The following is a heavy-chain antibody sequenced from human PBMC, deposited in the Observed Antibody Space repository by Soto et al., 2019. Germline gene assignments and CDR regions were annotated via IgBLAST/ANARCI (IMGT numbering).Heavy chain of an antibody. CDR1: GYTLTGYY. Sequence: ASVKVSCKASGYTLTGYYMHWVRQAPGQGLEWMGWINPNSGGTNYAQKFQGWVTMTRDTSISTAYMELSRLRSDDTAVYYCARTRGGYNAHYYGMDVWGQGTTVTVSS. D-gene: IGHD5-12*01. CDR2: INPNSGGT. V-gene: IGHV1-2*04. CDR3: ARTRGGYNAHYYGMDV. J-gene: IGHJ6*02.